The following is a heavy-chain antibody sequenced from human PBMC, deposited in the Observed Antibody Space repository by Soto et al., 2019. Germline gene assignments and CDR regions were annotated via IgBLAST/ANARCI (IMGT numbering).Heavy chain of an antibody. V-gene: IGHV1-69*13. CDR3: ARDRGRPYFDWLLAIDY. J-gene: IGHJ4*02. CDR2: IIPIFGTA. CDR1: GGTFSSYA. D-gene: IGHD3-9*01. Sequence: SVKVSCKASGGTFSSYAISWVRQAPGQGLEWMGGIIPIFGTANYAQKFQGRVTITADESTSTAYMELSSLRSEDTAVYYCARDRGRPYFDWLLAIDYWCQGTLVTVSS.